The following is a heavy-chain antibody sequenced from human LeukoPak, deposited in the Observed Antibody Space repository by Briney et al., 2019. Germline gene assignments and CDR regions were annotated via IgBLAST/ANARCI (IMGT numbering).Heavy chain of an antibody. CDR2: INPNSGGT. J-gene: IGHJ4*02. CDR3: ARDRDILTGYSEEEFGY. CDR1: GYTFTGYY. V-gene: IGHV1-2*02. Sequence: VKVSCKASGYTFTGYYMHWVRQAPGQGLEWMGWINPNSGGTNYAQKFQGRVTMTRDTSISTAYMELSRLRSDDTAVYYCARDRDILTGYSEEEFGYWGQGTLVTVSS. D-gene: IGHD3-9*01.